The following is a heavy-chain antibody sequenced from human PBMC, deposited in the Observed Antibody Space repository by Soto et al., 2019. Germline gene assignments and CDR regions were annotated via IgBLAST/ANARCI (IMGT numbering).Heavy chain of an antibody. Sequence: QITLKESGPTLVKPTQTLTLTCTFSGFSLSTSGVGVGWIRQPPGQALEWLALIYWNADKRFSPSLKSRITNAKDTSRNQVVLTLTSMDPVDTATYYCAHRPDYGDYLFDYWCKGTLVTVSS. V-gene: IGHV2-5*01. CDR1: GFSLSTSGVG. CDR2: IYWNADK. J-gene: IGHJ4*02. CDR3: AHRPDYGDYLFDY. D-gene: IGHD4-17*01.